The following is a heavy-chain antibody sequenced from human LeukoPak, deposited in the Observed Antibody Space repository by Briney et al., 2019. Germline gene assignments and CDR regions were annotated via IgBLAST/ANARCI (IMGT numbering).Heavy chain of an antibody. CDR1: GDSVSINSAA. CDR2: TYYRSKWYN. V-gene: IGHV6-1*01. CDR3: ARDRGSGWWAERYYFDY. Sequence: SQTLSLTCAISGDSVSINSAAWNWIRQSPSRGLEWLGRTYYRSKWYNDYAVSVKRRITINPDTSKNQSSLQLNALTPEDTAVYYCARDRGSGWWAERYYFDYWGQGTLVTVSS. J-gene: IGHJ4*02. D-gene: IGHD6-19*01.